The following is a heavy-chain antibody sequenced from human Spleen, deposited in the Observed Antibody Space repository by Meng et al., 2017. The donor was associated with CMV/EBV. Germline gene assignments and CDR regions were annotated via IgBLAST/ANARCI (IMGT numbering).Heavy chain of an antibody. CDR2: IRRKTDGGTT. D-gene: IGHD3-3*01. CDR1: GVTFSIAW. CDR3: TTERYDFWNFYYGMDV. Sequence: GESLKISCAASGVTFSIAWMSWVRQAPGRGLEWVGRIRRKTDGGTTDYAAPVKGRFTISRDDSKNTLYLQMNSLKTDDTAVYYCTTERYDFWNFYYGMDVWGQGTTVTVSS. V-gene: IGHV3-15*01. J-gene: IGHJ6*02.